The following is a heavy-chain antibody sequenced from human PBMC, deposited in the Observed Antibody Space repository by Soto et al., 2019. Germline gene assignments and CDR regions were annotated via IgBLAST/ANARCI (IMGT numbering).Heavy chain of an antibody. Sequence: PGGSLRLSCAASGFTFSSYGMHWVRQAPGKGLEWVAVIWYDGSSKYYADSVRGRFTVSRDNSKNTLYLQMNSLRVEDTAVYWCTKGDTSDPFHHWGQGTLVNVSS. D-gene: IGHD2-2*01. V-gene: IGHV3-33*06. CDR1: GFTFSSYG. CDR3: TKGDTSDPFHH. J-gene: IGHJ4*02. CDR2: IWYDGSSK.